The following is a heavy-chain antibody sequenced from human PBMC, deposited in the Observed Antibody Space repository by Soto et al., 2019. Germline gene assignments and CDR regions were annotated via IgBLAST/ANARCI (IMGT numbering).Heavy chain of an antibody. J-gene: IGHJ4*02. CDR2: IWYDGSNK. Sequence: QVQLVESGGGMVQPGRSLRLSCAASGFTFSSYGMHWVRQAPGKGLEWVAVIWYDGSNKYYADSVKGRFTISRDNSKNTLYLQMNSLRAEDTAVYYCATEYSLAGNDYWGQGTLVTVSS. CDR1: GFTFSSYG. D-gene: IGHD2-21*01. V-gene: IGHV3-33*01. CDR3: ATEYSLAGNDY.